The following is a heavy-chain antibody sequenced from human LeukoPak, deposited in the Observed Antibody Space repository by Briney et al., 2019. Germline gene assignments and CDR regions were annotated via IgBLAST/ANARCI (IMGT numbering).Heavy chain of an antibody. J-gene: IGHJ4*02. CDR1: GGSISSGDYY. V-gene: IGHV4-30-4*08. CDR2: IYYSGST. D-gene: IGHD5-18*01. CDR3: ARAIQLWRWFDY. Sequence: PSQTLSLTCTVSGGSISSGDYYWRWLRQPPGTGLEWIGYIYYSGSTYYNPSLKSRVTISVDTSKNQFSLKLSSVTAADTAVYYCARAIQLWRWFDYWGQGTLVTVSS.